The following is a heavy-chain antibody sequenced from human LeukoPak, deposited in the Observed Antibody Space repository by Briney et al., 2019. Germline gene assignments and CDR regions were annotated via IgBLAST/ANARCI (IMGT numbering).Heavy chain of an antibody. CDR1: GFTFSGYA. J-gene: IGHJ4*02. D-gene: IGHD5/OR15-5a*01. CDR3: ARDLRRFAACYFDY. CDR2: ISSDGRDK. Sequence: GGSLTLSCAASGFTFSGYAIHWVRQAPGKGLEWVAVISSDGRDKHHADSVKGRFTISRDNSKNTLYLQTNSLRAEDTAAYYCARDLRRFAACYFDYWGQATMVTDSS. V-gene: IGHV3-30*03.